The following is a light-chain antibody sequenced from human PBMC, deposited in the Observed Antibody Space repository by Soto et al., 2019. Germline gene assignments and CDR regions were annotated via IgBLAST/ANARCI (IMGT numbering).Light chain of an antibody. CDR1: QSFGRW. V-gene: IGKV1-5*03. Sequence: DIQMTQSPSTLSASVGDRVTITCRASQSFGRWLAWYQQKPWKAPELLIYKTSTLERGVPSRFSGSGSGTEFTLTISSLQPDDFATYYCQEYKTGPGYNFGQGTRLEIK. CDR3: QEYKTGPGYN. J-gene: IGKJ2*01. CDR2: KTS.